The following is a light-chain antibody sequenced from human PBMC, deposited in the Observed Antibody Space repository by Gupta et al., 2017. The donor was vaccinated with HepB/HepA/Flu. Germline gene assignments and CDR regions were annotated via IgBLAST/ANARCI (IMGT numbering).Light chain of an antibody. J-gene: IGKJ1*01. CDR2: AAS. V-gene: IGKV1-39*01. CDR3: QQSESNPRGT. CDR1: QSISSY. Sequence: DIQMTQSPSSLSASVGDRVTITCRASQSISSYLNWYQQKPGKAPKFLIYAASSWQSGVPSRFSGSGSGTDFTLTISSRQQEDVATYYCQQSESNPRGTFGQGTKVEIK.